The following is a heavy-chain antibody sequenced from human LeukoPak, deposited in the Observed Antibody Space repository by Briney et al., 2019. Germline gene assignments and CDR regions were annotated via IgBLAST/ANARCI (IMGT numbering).Heavy chain of an antibody. D-gene: IGHD3-10*01. Sequence: SETLSLTCAVYGGSFCGYYWSWIRQPPGKGLEWIGEINHSGSTNYNPSLKSRVTISVDTSKNQFSLKLSSVTAADTAVYYCARKSGRGFNSGYYYYYMDVWGKGTTVTVSS. CDR1: GGSFCGYY. CDR3: ARKSGRGFNSGYYYYYMDV. J-gene: IGHJ6*03. V-gene: IGHV4-34*01. CDR2: INHSGST.